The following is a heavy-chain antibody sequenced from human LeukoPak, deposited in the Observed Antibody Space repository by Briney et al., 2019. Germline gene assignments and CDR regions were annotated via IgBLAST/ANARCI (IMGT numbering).Heavy chain of an antibody. CDR3: ARRRTTWGTYYYYYMDV. Sequence: GGSLRLSCAASGFTFDDYGMSWVRQAPGKGLEWVSGINWNGGSTGYADSVKGRFTISRDNAKNSLYLQMNSLRAEDTALYYCARRRTTWGTYYYYYMDVWGKGTTVTVSS. D-gene: IGHD7-27*01. CDR1: GFTFDDYG. J-gene: IGHJ6*03. CDR2: INWNGGST. V-gene: IGHV3-20*04.